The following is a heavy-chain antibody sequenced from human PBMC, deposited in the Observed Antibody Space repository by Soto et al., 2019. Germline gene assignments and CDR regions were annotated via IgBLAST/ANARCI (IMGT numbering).Heavy chain of an antibody. Sequence: EVQLVESGGGLVQPGGSLGLSCAASGFTFSSYGMNWVRQTPGKGLEWVSYISIRSTNINYAESVKGRFTISRDNDKNSLYLQMNRLGAEAPAVYYCARGAAGNAYFWGQGIPVTVSS. D-gene: IGHD6-13*01. J-gene: IGHJ4*02. V-gene: IGHV3-48*01. CDR2: ISIRSTNI. CDR1: GFTFSSYG. CDR3: ARGAAGNAYF.